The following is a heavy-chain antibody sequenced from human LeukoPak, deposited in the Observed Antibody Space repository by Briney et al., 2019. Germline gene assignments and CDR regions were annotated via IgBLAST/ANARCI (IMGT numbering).Heavy chain of an antibody. Sequence: ASVKVSCKASGYTFTGYYMHWVRQAPGQGLEWMGWINPNSGGTNYAQKFQGRVTMTRDTSTSTVYMELSSLRSEDTAVYYCARRLGCSSTSCSSGFDPWGQGTLVTVSS. J-gene: IGHJ5*02. V-gene: IGHV1-2*02. D-gene: IGHD2-2*01. CDR3: ARRLGCSSTSCSSGFDP. CDR2: INPNSGGT. CDR1: GYTFTGYY.